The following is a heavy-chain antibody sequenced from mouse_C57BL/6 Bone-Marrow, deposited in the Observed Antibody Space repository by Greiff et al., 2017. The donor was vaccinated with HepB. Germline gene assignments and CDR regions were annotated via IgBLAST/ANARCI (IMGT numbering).Heavy chain of an antibody. CDR2: INPSSGYT. CDR3: ARRYYDYGGGFDY. Sequence: VQRVESGAELARPGASVKMSCKASGYTFTSYTMHWVKQRPGQGMEWIGYINPSSGYTKYNQKFKDKATLTADKSSSTAYMQLSSLTSEDSAVYYCARRYYDYGGGFDYWGQGTTLTVSS. J-gene: IGHJ2*01. CDR1: GYTFTSYT. D-gene: IGHD2-4*01. V-gene: IGHV1-4*01.